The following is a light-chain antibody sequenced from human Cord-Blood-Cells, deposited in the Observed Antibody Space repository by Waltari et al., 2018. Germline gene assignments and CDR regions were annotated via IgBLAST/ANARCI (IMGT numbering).Light chain of an antibody. Sequence: SSELTQDPAVSVALGQTVRITCQGDSLRSYYASWYQKKPGQAPVLVIYGKNNRPSGIPDRFSGSSSGNTASLTLTGAQAEDEADYYCNTRDSSGNHLEFGGGTKLTVL. J-gene: IGLJ2*01. CDR1: SLRSYY. V-gene: IGLV3-19*01. CDR3: NTRDSSGNHLE. CDR2: GKN.